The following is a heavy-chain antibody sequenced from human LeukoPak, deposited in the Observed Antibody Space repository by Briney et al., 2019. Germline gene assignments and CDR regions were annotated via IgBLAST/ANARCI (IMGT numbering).Heavy chain of an antibody. V-gene: IGHV3-74*01. CDR3: AKAPIYDSTGYYREYDY. D-gene: IGHD3-22*01. Sequence: GGSLRLSCAASGFTFSSYWMHWVRQAPGKGLVWVSRINSDGSSTSYADSVKGRFTISRDNAKNTLYLQMNSLRADDTAVYYCAKAPIYDSTGYYREYDYWGQGTLVTVSS. CDR1: GFTFSSYW. CDR2: INSDGSST. J-gene: IGHJ4*02.